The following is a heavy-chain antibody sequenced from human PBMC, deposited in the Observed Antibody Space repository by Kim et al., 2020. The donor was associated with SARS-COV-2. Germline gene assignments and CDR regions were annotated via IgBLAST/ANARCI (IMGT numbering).Heavy chain of an antibody. D-gene: IGHD3-10*01. V-gene: IGHV4-31*03. CDR3: ARDLRSGSGSYRRGGYGMDV. CDR1: GGSISSGGYY. J-gene: IGHJ6*02. CDR2: IYYSGST. Sequence: SETLSLTCTVSGGSISSGGYYWSWIRQHPGKGLEWIGYIYYSGSTYYNPSLKSRVTISVDTSKNQFSLKLSSVTAADTAVYYCARDLRSGSGSYRRGGYGMDVWGQGTTVTVSS.